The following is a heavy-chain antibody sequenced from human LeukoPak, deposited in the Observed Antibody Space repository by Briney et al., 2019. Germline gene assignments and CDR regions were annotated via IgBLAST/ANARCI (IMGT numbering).Heavy chain of an antibody. D-gene: IGHD4-17*01. CDR2: ISGSGGST. Sequence: PGGSLRLSCAASGFTFSSYAMSWVRQAPGKGLEWVSAISGSGGSTYYADSAKDRFTISRDNSKNTLYLQMNSLRAEDTAVYYCAKDLYGDSYGDGYWGQGTLVTVSS. V-gene: IGHV3-23*01. CDR3: AKDLYGDSYGDGY. J-gene: IGHJ4*02. CDR1: GFTFSSYA.